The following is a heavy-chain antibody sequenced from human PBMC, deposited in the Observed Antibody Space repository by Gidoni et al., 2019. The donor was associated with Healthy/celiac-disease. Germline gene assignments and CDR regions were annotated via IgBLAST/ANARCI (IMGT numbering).Heavy chain of an antibody. CDR3: ARDRAAAGNNWFDP. D-gene: IGHD6-13*01. J-gene: IGHJ5*02. CDR1: GGSISSYY. Sequence: QVQLQESGPGLVKPSETLSLTCPVSGGSISSYYWSWIRQPAGKGLEWIGRIYTRGSTNYNPSLKSRVTMSVDTSKNQFSLKLSSVTAADTAVYYCARDRAAAGNNWFDPWGQGTLVTVSS. V-gene: IGHV4-4*07. CDR2: IYTRGST.